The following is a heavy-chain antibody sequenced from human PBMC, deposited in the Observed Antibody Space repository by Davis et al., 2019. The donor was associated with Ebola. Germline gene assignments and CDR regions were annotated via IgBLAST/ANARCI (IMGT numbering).Heavy chain of an antibody. CDR2: ISSSSSTI. CDR3: ARSGLHDYGDYDYFDY. CDR1: GFTFSSYS. V-gene: IGHV3-48*02. Sequence: PGGSLRLSCAASGFTFSSYSMNWVRQAPGKGLEWVSYISSSSSTIYYADSVKGRFTISRDNAKNSLYLQMNSLRDEDTAVYYCARSGLHDYGDYDYFDYWGQGTLVTVSS. D-gene: IGHD4-17*01. J-gene: IGHJ4*02.